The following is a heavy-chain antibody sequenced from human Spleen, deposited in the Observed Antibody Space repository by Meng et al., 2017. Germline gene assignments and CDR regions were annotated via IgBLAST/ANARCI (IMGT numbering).Heavy chain of an antibody. D-gene: IGHD4-11*01. V-gene: IGHV4-34*01. CDR2: INHSGST. J-gene: IGHJ4*02. CDR1: GGSFRDYS. CDR3: ARGPTTMAHDFDY. Sequence: QGTLAQWGSGLLEPAETLSPTSVGSGGSFRDYSWSWIRQPPGKGLEWIGEINHSGSTNYNPSLESRATISVDTSQNNLSLKLSSVTAADSAVYYCARGPTTMAHDFDYWGQGTLVTVSS.